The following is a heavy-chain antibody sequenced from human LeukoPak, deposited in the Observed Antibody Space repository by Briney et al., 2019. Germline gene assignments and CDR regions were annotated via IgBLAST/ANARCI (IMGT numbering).Heavy chain of an antibody. CDR1: GGSFSGYY. J-gene: IGHJ6*03. CDR3: ATRPTPPYYYYYMDV. Sequence: SETLSLTCAVYGGSFSGYYWNWIRQPPGKGLEWIGEINHSGSTNYNPSLKSRVTISVDTSKNQFSLKVNSVTAADTAVYYCATRPTPPYYYYYMDVWGKGTTVTVSS. V-gene: IGHV4-34*01. D-gene: IGHD4-23*01. CDR2: INHSGST.